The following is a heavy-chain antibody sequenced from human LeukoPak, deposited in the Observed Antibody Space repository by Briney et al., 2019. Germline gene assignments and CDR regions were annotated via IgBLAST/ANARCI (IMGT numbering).Heavy chain of an antibody. Sequence: GGSLRLSCAASGFTFSNYAMTWVRQAPGKGLEWVSGISGSAGRTEYADSVKGRFTISRDNSKNTLYLQMNSLRAEDTAVFYCAKAKDSRNWVTPSDYWGQGTLVTVSS. CDR3: AKAKDSRNWVTPSDY. D-gene: IGHD6-13*01. J-gene: IGHJ4*02. V-gene: IGHV3-23*01. CDR2: ISGSAGRT. CDR1: GFTFSNYA.